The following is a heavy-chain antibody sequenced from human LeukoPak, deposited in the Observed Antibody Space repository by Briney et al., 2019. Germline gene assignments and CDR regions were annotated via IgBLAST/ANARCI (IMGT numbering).Heavy chain of an antibody. CDR2: ISGSGDST. V-gene: IGHV3-23*01. D-gene: IGHD3-3*02. J-gene: IGHJ4*02. CDR3: ATFSGY. Sequence: GGSLRLSCAASGFTFNTYAMTWVRQAPGKGLEWVSAISGSGDSTYYADSVKGRFTISRDNSKNMLYLQMNSLRAEDTAVYYCATFSGYWGQGTLVTVSS. CDR1: GFTFNTYA.